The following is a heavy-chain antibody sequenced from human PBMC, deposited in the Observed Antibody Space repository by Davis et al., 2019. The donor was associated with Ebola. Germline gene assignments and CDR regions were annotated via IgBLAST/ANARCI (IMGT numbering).Heavy chain of an antibody. D-gene: IGHD3-10*01. CDR3: ASPPGSVGELVFDY. V-gene: IGHV3-30*03. CDR2: ISYDGSNK. J-gene: IGHJ4*02. Sequence: GESLKISCAVSGFPITNYWTHWVRQAPGKGLEWVAVISYDGSNKYYADSVKGRFTISRDNSKNTLYLQMNSLRAEDTAVYYCASPPGSVGELVFDYWGQGTLVTVSS. CDR1: GFPITNYW.